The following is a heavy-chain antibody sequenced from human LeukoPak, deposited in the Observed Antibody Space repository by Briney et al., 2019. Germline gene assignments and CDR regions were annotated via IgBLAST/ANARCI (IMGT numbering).Heavy chain of an antibody. CDR2: FDPEKGET. V-gene: IGHV1-24*01. CDR3: ARWSGGYAVLDP. J-gene: IGHJ5*02. Sequence: GASVKVSCKVSGYTLTELSMHWVRQAPGKGFEWMGRFDPEKGETIYAQKFQGRVTMTEDTSTDTAYMELSSLRSEDTAVYYCARWSGGYAVLDPWGQGTLVTVSS. CDR1: GYTLTELS. D-gene: IGHD5-12*01.